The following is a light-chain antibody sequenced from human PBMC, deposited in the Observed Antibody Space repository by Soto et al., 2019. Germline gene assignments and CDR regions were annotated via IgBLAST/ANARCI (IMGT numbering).Light chain of an antibody. CDR2: EVS. CDR1: SSDVGGYNY. CDR3: SSYTSSNTLYV. Sequence: QSVLTQPASVSGSPGQSITISCTGTSSDVGGYNYVSWYQQHPGKAPKLIIYEVSNRPSGVSNRFSGSKSDNTASLTISGLLAEDEADSYCSSYTSSNTLYVFGTGTKVTFL. J-gene: IGLJ1*01. V-gene: IGLV2-14*01.